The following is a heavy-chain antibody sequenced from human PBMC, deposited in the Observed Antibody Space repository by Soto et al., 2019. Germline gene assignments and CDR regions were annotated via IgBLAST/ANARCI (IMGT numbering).Heavy chain of an antibody. CDR3: ARDLISDCSGGSCYSGAFDI. CDR1: GYTFTSYG. D-gene: IGHD2-15*01. J-gene: IGHJ3*02. V-gene: IGHV1-69*04. Sequence: SVKVSCKASGYTFTSYGISWVRQAPGQGLEWMGRIIPILGIANYAQQFQGRVTITADKSTSTAYMELSSLRSEDTAVYYCARDLISDCSGGSCYSGAFDIWGQGTMVTVSS. CDR2: IIPILGIA.